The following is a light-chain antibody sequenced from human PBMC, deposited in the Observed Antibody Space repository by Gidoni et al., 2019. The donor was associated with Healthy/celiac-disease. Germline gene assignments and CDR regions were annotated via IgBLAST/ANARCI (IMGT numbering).Light chain of an antibody. Sequence: DIQLTQSPSLLAASLGDRVTITCRASQGISSYLAWYQQKPGKAPKLLIYAASTLQSGVPSRFSGSGSGTEFTLTISSLQPEDFATYYCQQLNSYPQTFGPGTKVDIK. CDR1: QGISSY. CDR3: QQLNSYPQT. V-gene: IGKV1-9*01. J-gene: IGKJ3*01. CDR2: AAS.